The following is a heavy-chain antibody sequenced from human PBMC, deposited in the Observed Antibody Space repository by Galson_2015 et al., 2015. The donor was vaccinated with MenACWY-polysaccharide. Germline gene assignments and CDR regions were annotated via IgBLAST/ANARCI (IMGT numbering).Heavy chain of an antibody. CDR3: ARAYYYDSSGYGYYGMDV. V-gene: IGHV1-18*01. J-gene: IGHJ6*02. Sequence: SVKVSCKASGYTFTSYGISWVRQAPGQGLEWMGWISAYNGNTNYAQKLQGRVTMTTDTSTSTAYMELRSPRSDDTAVYYCARAYYYDSSGYGYYGMDVWGQGTTVTVSS. CDR1: GYTFTSYG. CDR2: ISAYNGNT. D-gene: IGHD3-22*01.